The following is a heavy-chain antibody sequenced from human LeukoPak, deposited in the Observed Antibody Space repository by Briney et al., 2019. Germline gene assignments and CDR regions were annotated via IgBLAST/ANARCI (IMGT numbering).Heavy chain of an antibody. Sequence: GGSLRLSCAASGFTFSSYAMHWVRQAPGKGLEYVSAISSNGGSTYYANSVKGRFTISRDNSKNTLYLQMGSLRAEDMAVYYCARGGRVPSGYDYTDYWGQGTLVTVSS. CDR1: GFTFSSYA. V-gene: IGHV3-64*01. D-gene: IGHD5-12*01. CDR2: ISSNGGST. CDR3: ARGGRVPSGYDYTDY. J-gene: IGHJ4*02.